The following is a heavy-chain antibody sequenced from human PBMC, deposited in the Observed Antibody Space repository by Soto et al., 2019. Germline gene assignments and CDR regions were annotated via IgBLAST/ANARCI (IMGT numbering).Heavy chain of an antibody. Sequence: DVQLVQSGGGLVQSGGSLTLSCAASGITVSSTYMSWLRQAPGKRLEWVSVLYGDGRAYYADSVKGRFTISRDNSKNTLHLQMNSLRAEDTAVYYCARSMVAAYFDSWGQGTLVTVSS. D-gene: IGHD6-25*01. CDR1: GITVSSTY. CDR3: ARSMVAAYFDS. CDR2: LYGDGRA. V-gene: IGHV3-66*01. J-gene: IGHJ4*02.